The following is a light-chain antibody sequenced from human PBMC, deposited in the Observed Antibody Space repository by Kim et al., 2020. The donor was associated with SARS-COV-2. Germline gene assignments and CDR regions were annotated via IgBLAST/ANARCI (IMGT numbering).Light chain of an antibody. CDR3: QSYDSSLSGV. CDR1: SSNIGAGYD. Sequence: GQRVTISCTGSSSNIGAGYDVHWYQQLPGTAPKRLIYGNSNRPSGVPDRFSGSKSGTSASLAITGLQAEDEADYYCQSYDSSLSGVFGGGTKLTVL. V-gene: IGLV1-40*01. J-gene: IGLJ2*01. CDR2: GNS.